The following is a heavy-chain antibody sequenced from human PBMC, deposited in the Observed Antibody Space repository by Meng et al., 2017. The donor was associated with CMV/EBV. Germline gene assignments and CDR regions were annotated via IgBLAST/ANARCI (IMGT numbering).Heavy chain of an antibody. CDR2: ISAYNGNT. CDR3: ARDRYDFWSAYYEGDYFNY. CDR1: GYTFTSYG. J-gene: IGHJ4*02. Sequence: GESLKISCKASGYTFTSYGITWVRQAPGQGLEWMGWISAYNGNTNYAQKLQGRVNMTTDTSTSTAYMELRSLRSDDTAVYYCARDRYDFWSAYYEGDYFNYWGQGTLVTVSS. D-gene: IGHD3-3*01. V-gene: IGHV1-18*01.